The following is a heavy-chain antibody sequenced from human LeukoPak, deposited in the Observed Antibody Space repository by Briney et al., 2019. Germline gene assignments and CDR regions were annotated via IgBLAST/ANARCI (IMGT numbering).Heavy chain of an antibody. CDR2: ISSSSSYI. CDR1: GFTFSSYS. J-gene: IGHJ3*02. CDR3: ARGVIDPPAEGAFDI. Sequence: PGGSLRLSCAASGFTFSSYSMNWVRQAPGKGLEWVSSISSSSSYIYYADSVKGRFTISRDNAKNSLYLQMNSLRAADTAVYYCARGVIDPPAEGAFDIWGQGTMVTVSS. D-gene: IGHD3-22*01. V-gene: IGHV3-21*01.